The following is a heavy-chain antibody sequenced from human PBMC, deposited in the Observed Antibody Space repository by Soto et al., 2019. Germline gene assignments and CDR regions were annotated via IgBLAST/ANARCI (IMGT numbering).Heavy chain of an antibody. CDR2: ITTYNGYT. J-gene: IGHJ6*03. Sequence: ASVKVSCKASGYTFTTYGVSWVRQAPGQGLEWMGWITTYNGYTNYAQKLQGRVTMTTDTSTSTAYMELRSLRSDDTAVYYCARVPAAYYYYYMDVWGQGTTVTVSS. CDR1: GYTFTTYG. CDR3: ARVPAAYYYYYMDV. D-gene: IGHD2-2*01. V-gene: IGHV1-18*01.